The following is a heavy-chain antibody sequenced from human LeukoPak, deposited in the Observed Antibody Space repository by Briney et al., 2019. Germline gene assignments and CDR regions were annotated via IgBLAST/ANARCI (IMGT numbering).Heavy chain of an antibody. CDR3: ASAGRTTKYDY. Sequence: GGSLRLSCAASGFTVSSNYMSWVRQAPGKGLEWVSVIYSGGSTYYADSVKGRFTISRDNSKNTLYLQMNSLRAEDTAVYYCASAGRTTKYDYWGQGTLVTVSS. CDR2: IYSGGST. J-gene: IGHJ4*02. CDR1: GFTVSSNY. V-gene: IGHV3-66*02. D-gene: IGHD1-1*01.